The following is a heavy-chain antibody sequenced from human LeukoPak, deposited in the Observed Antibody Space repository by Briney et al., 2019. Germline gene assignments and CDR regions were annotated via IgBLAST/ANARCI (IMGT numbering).Heavy chain of an antibody. CDR3: ARGRYSSSINSMDV. Sequence: SVKVSCKASGGTFSSYAISWVRQAPGRGLEWMGGIIPIFGTANYAQKFQGRVTITADESTSTAYMELSSLRSEDTAVYYCARGRYSSSINSMDVWGQGTTVTVSS. D-gene: IGHD6-6*01. J-gene: IGHJ6*02. CDR1: GGTFSSYA. V-gene: IGHV1-69*01. CDR2: IIPIFGTA.